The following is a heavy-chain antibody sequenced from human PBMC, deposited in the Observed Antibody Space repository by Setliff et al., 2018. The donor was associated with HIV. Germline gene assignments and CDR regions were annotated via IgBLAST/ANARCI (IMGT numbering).Heavy chain of an antibody. V-gene: IGHV4-30-4*08. CDR2: MSDIGST. CDR1: GASLGSGTYF. Sequence: SETLSLTCAVSGASLGSGTYFWNWVRQSPGKGLEWIGYMSDIGSTYYNPSLKSRVTISADTSRNGFSLNLNSVTAADTAVYFCARASGAKYYYGMDVWGQGTTVTVSS. J-gene: IGHJ6*02. D-gene: IGHD1-26*01. CDR3: ARASGAKYYYGMDV.